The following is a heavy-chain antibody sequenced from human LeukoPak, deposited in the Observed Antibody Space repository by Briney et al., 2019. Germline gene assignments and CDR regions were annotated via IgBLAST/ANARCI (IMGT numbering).Heavy chain of an antibody. D-gene: IGHD5-12*01. CDR2: FDPEDGET. CDR1: GYTLTELS. V-gene: IGHV1-24*01. CDR3: ATGTNGYDRFYYY. J-gene: IGHJ4*02. Sequence: ASVKVSCKVSGYTLTELSIHWVRQAPGKGLEWMGGFDPEDGETIYAQKFQGRVTMTEDTSTDTAYMELSSLRSQDTAVCYCATGTNGYDRFYYYWGQGTLVTVSS.